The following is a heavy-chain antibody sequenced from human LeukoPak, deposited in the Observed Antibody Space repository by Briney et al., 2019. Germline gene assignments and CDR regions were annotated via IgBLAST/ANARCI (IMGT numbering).Heavy chain of an antibody. CDR3: ARQASNDFWSGYPENWFDP. Sequence: GGSLRLSCAASGFTFSSYSMNWVRQAPGKGLEWVSSISSSSSYIYYADSVKGRFTISRDNAKNSLYLQMNSLGAEDTAVYYCARQASNDFWSGYPENWFDPWGQGTLVTVSS. J-gene: IGHJ5*02. CDR2: ISSSSSYI. V-gene: IGHV3-21*01. D-gene: IGHD3-3*01. CDR1: GFTFSSYS.